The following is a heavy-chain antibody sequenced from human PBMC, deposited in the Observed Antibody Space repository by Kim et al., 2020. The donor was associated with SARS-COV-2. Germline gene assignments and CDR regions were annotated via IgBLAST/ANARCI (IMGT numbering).Heavy chain of an antibody. V-gene: IGHV5-51*01. D-gene: IGHD2-15*01. Sequence: GESLKISCKGSGYSFTSYWIGWVRQMPGKGLEWMGIIYPGDSDTRYSPSFQGQVTISADKSISTAYLQWSSLKASDTAMYYCARRFRYCSGGSCYGLPADYWGQGTLVTVSS. J-gene: IGHJ4*02. CDR1: GYSFTSYW. CDR2: IYPGDSDT. CDR3: ARRFRYCSGGSCYGLPADY.